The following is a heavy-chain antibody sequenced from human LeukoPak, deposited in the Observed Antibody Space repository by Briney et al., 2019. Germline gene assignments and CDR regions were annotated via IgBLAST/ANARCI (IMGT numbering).Heavy chain of an antibody. V-gene: IGHV3-20*04. J-gene: IGHJ6*03. D-gene: IGHD6-13*01. CDR2: INWNGGST. CDR3: AKDGWAAARPRFYYYYYMDV. Sequence: GGSLRLSCAASGFTFDDYGMSWVRQAPGKGLEWVSGINWNGGSTGYADSVKGRFTISRDNAKNSLYLQMNSLRAEDTAVYYCAKDGWAAARPRFYYYYYMDVWGKGTTVTVSS. CDR1: GFTFDDYG.